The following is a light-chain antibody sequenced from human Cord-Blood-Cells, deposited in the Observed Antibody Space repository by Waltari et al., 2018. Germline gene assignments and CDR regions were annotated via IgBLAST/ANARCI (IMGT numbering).Light chain of an antibody. CDR3: CSYAGSYSWV. J-gene: IGLJ3*02. V-gene: IGLV2-11*01. CDR1: SSDVGGDNY. Sequence: QSALTQPRSVSGSPGQSVTISCTGTSSDVGGDNYVSWYQQHPGKAPQLMIYDVSKRPSGVPDRFSGSKSGNTASLTISGLQAEDGADYYCCSYAGSYSWVFGGGTKLTVL. CDR2: DVS.